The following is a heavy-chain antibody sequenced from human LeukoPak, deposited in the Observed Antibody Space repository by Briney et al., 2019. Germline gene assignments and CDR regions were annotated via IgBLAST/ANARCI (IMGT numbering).Heavy chain of an antibody. Sequence: ASVKVSCKASGYTFTTYDINWVRQATGQGLEWMGWMNPNSGNTGYAQRFQGRVTMTRNTSISTAYMELSSLRSEDTAVYYCARMSYYDSSGDNWFDPWGQGTLVTVSS. CDR2: MNPNSGNT. V-gene: IGHV1-8*01. J-gene: IGHJ5*02. CDR1: GYTFTTYD. D-gene: IGHD3-22*01. CDR3: ARMSYYDSSGDNWFDP.